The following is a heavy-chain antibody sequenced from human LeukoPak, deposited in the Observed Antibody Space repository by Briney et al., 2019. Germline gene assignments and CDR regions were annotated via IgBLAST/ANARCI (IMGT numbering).Heavy chain of an antibody. Sequence: SETLSLTCTVSSGSISNYYWSWIRQSPVKGLEWIGYIYPSGSAFYNPSLESRVTISLDTSENHFSLNLRSVTAADTAVYYCARRNHYFYYMDVWGKGTTVTVSS. CDR3: ARRNHYFYYMDV. CDR2: IYPSGSA. CDR1: SGSISNYY. J-gene: IGHJ6*03. V-gene: IGHV4-4*09.